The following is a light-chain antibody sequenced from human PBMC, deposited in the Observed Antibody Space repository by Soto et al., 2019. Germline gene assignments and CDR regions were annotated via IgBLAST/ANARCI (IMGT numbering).Light chain of an antibody. Sequence: ELVMTQSPATLFVSPGERATLSCRASQSVSSNLAWYQQKPGQAPRLLIYGASTRATGIPARFSGSGSGTEFTLTISSLQSEDFAVYYCQQYDNWPLFTFGQGTKLQIK. V-gene: IGKV3-15*01. CDR1: QSVSSN. CDR3: QQYDNWPLFT. J-gene: IGKJ2*01. CDR2: GAS.